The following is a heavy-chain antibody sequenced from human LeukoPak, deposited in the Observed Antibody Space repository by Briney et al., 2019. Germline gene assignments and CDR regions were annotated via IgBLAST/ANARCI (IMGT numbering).Heavy chain of an antibody. CDR1: GGTFSSYA. D-gene: IGHD3-10*01. V-gene: IGHV1-69*13. CDR3: AVDYGSGRPTDY. CDR2: IIPIFGTA. J-gene: IGHJ4*02. Sequence: SVKVSCKASGGTFSSYAISWVRQAPGQGLEWMGGIIPIFGTANYAQKFQGRVTITADESTSTAYMELSSLRSEDTAVCYCAVDYGSGRPTDYWGQGTLVTVSS.